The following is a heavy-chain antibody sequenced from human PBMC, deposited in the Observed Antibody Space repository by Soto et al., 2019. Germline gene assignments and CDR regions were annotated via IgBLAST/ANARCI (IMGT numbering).Heavy chain of an antibody. CDR2: IRGSGVGT. Sequence: EVQLLESGEPGGSLRVSCVASGFTFSDYAMTWVRQAPGKGLEWVSSIRGSGVGTTYADSVRGRFTILRDNSKNTLYLQMKSLRAEDTAVYYCARDPNGDYVGAFDGWGQGTMVTVSS. V-gene: IGHV3-23*01. CDR1: GFTFSDYA. J-gene: IGHJ3*01. D-gene: IGHD4-17*01. CDR3: ARDPNGDYVGAFDG.